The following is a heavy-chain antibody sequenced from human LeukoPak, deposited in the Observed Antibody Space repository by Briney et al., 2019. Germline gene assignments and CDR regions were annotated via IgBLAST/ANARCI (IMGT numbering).Heavy chain of an antibody. V-gene: IGHV3-48*03. CDR3: ARDLSGSYSY. Sequence: GGSLRLSCAASGFTFSSYEMNWVRQAPGKGLEWVSYISSSGSTIYYADSVKGRFTISRDNAKNSLYLQMNSLRAEDTAVYYCARDLSGSYSYWGQGTLVTVSS. D-gene: IGHD1-26*01. J-gene: IGHJ4*02. CDR2: ISSSGSTI. CDR1: GFTFSSYE.